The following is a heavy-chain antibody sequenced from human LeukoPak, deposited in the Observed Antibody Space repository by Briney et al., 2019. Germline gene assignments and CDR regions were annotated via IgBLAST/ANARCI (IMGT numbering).Heavy chain of an antibody. J-gene: IGHJ4*02. CDR3: ARVPERTKFFDY. CDR1: GGSISTSSYY. CDR2: IFYSGST. V-gene: IGHV4-39*07. D-gene: IGHD2-8*01. Sequence: SETLSLTCTVSGGSISTSSYYWGWVRQPPGKGLEWIGNIFYSGSTYYSPSLKSRVTISVDTSKNQFSLKLSSVTAADTAVYYCARVPERTKFFDYWGQGTLVTVSS.